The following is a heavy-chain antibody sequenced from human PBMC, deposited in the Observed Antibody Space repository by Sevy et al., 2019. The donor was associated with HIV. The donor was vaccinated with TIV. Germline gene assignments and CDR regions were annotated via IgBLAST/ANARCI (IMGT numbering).Heavy chain of an antibody. CDR1: GFTFSSYA. CDR3: AKDRISGYYTWFDP. D-gene: IGHD3-3*01. CDR2: ISGSGGST. Sequence: GGSLRLSCAASGFTFSSYAMSWVRQAPGKGLEWVSAISGSGGSTYYADSVKGRFTISRDNSKNTLYLQMNSLRSEDTAVYYCAKDRISGYYTWFDPLGQGTLVTVSS. V-gene: IGHV3-23*01. J-gene: IGHJ5*02.